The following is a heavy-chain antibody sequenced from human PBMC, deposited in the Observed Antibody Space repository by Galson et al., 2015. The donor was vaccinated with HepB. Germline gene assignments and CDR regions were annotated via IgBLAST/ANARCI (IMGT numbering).Heavy chain of an antibody. CDR3: ARYGVYYYYMDV. V-gene: IGHV1-2*06. J-gene: IGHJ6*03. CDR2: INPNSGGT. CDR1: GYTFTGYY. D-gene: IGHD3-3*01. Sequence: SVKVSCKASGYTFTGYYMHWVRQAPGQGLEWMGRINPNSGGTNYAQKFQGRVTMTRDTSISTAYMGLSRLRSDDTTVYYCARYGVYYYYMDVWGKGTTVTVSS.